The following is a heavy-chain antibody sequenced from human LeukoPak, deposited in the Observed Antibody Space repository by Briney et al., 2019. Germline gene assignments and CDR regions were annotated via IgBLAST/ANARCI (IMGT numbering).Heavy chain of an antibody. D-gene: IGHD4-17*01. CDR3: ARESPERFGDYVFDI. CDR1: GFSFSSYW. J-gene: IGHJ3*02. V-gene: IGHV3-7*01. Sequence: GGSLRLSCAASGFSFSSYWMSWVRQAPGKGLEWVADIRQDGSEKYSVDSVKGRFTISRDNAKNSLYLQLNSLRAEDTAMYYCARESPERFGDYVFDIWGQGTMVTVSS. CDR2: IRQDGSEK.